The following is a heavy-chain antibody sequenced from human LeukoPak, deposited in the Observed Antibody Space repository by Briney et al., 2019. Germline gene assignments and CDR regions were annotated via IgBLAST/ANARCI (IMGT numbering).Heavy chain of an antibody. V-gene: IGHV3-74*01. CDR2: VKSDGSST. J-gene: IGHJ4*02. D-gene: IGHD4-17*01. Sequence: PGGSLRLSCAASGFTFSNYWMHWVRQAPGKGLVWVSRVKSDGSSTNYADSVKGRFTISRDNAKNTLYLQMNSLRAEDTALYYCAKDYGPLSSYWGQGTLVTVSS. CDR3: AKDYGPLSSY. CDR1: GFTFSNYW.